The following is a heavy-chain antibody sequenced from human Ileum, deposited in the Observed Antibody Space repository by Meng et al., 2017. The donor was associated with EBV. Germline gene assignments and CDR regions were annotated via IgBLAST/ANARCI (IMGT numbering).Heavy chain of an antibody. CDR3: ARCYDSSGYYELNHFDH. J-gene: IGHJ4*02. CDR2: ITHSGST. V-gene: IGHV4-34*01. Sequence: QVQLQQWVAGLLRPSETLSLTCAVYGGSLSGYYWSWIRQPPGKGLEWIGEITHSGSTNYNSSLKSRVTILVDTSKNQLSLKMNSVTAADTAVYYCARCYDSSGYYELNHFDHWGQGTLVTVSS. CDR1: GGSLSGYY. D-gene: IGHD3-22*01.